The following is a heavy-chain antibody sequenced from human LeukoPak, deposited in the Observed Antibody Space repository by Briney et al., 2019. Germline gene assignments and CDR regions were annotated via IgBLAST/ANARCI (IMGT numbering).Heavy chain of an antibody. D-gene: IGHD6-19*01. CDR3: ARLKGYSSGWYPSYYFDY. J-gene: IGHJ4*02. Sequence: SETLSLTCTVSGGSISSGGYYWSWIRQPPGKGLEWIGYIYHSGSTYYNPSLQSRVTISVDTSKNQFSLKLSSVTAADTAMYYCARLKGYSSGWYPSYYFDYWGQGTLVTVSS. V-gene: IGHV4-30-2*01. CDR2: IYHSGST. CDR1: GGSISSGGYY.